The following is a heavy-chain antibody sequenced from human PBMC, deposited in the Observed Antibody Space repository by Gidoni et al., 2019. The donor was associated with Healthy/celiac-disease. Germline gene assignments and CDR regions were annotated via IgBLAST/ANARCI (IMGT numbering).Heavy chain of an antibody. J-gene: IGHJ3*02. CDR2: ISSSSSTI. Sequence: EVQLVESGGGLVQPGGSLRLACAASGFTLSSYSSNWVRQAPGKGLGWVSYISSSSSTIYYADSVKGRFTISRDNAKNSLYLQMNSLRAEDTAVYYCARGCSSTSCTDAFDIWGQGTMVTVSS. CDR1: GFTLSSYS. V-gene: IGHV3-48*01. D-gene: IGHD2-2*01. CDR3: ARGCSSTSCTDAFDI.